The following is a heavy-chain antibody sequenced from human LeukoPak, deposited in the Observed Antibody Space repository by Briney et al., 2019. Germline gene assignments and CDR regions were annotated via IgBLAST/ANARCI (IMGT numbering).Heavy chain of an antibody. V-gene: IGHV4-30-4*08. CDR3: ARGRYYYDSSGYYFLDY. D-gene: IGHD3-22*01. Sequence: SETLSLTCAVYGGSFSGYYWSWIRQPPGKGLEWIGYIYYSGSNYYNPSLKTRVTISVDTSKNQFSLKLSSVTAADTAVYYCARGRYYYDSSGYYFLDYWGQGTLVTVSS. CDR1: GGSFSGYY. CDR2: IYYSGSN. J-gene: IGHJ4*02.